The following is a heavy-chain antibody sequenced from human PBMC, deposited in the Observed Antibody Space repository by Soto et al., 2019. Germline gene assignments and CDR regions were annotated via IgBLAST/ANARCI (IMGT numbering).Heavy chain of an antibody. CDR3: ANAALSYDFWSGQPHFDY. J-gene: IGHJ4*02. CDR2: ISGSGGST. Sequence: EVQLLESGGGLVQPGGSLRLSCAASGFTFSSYAMSWVRQAPGKGLEWVSAISGSGGSTYYADSVKGRFTISRDNSKNTLYLQMNSLRAEDTAVYYCANAALSYDFWSGQPHFDYWGQGTLVTVSS. CDR1: GFTFSSYA. D-gene: IGHD3-3*01. V-gene: IGHV3-23*01.